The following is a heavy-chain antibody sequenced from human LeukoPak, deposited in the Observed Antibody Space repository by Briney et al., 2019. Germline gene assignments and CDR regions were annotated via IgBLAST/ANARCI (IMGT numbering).Heavy chain of an antibody. J-gene: IGHJ4*02. CDR3: AKENPYYDSSGPYFDY. CDR1: GFTFSSFA. Sequence: GGSLRLSCGASGFTFSSFAMSWVRQAPGKGLEWVSTISGGGDSSYYADAVQGRFTISRDNAKNSLYLQMNSLRAEDTALYYCAKENPYYDSSGPYFDYWGQGTLVTVSS. D-gene: IGHD3-22*01. CDR2: ISGGGDSS. V-gene: IGHV3-23*01.